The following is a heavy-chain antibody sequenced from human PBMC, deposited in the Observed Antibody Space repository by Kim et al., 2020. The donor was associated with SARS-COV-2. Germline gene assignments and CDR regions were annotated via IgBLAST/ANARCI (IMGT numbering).Heavy chain of an antibody. V-gene: IGHV3-48*03. CDR3: ARDAFMITFGGVIVDYPDALYL. CDR2: ISSSGSTI. J-gene: IGHJ3*01. D-gene: IGHD3-16*02. Sequence: GGSLRLSCAASGFTFSSYEMNWVRQAPGKGLEWVSYISSSGSTIYYADSVKGRFTISRDNAKNSLYLQMNSLRAEDTAVYYCARDAFMITFGGVIVDYPDALYLWGRETMVTVSS. CDR1: GFTFSSYE.